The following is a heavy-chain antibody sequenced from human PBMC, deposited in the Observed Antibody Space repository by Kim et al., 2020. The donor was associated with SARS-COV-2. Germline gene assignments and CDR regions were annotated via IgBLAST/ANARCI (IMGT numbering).Heavy chain of an antibody. D-gene: IGHD2-15*01. J-gene: IGHJ3*02. Sequence: GGSLRLSCAASGFTFSSYSMNWIRQAPGKGLEWVSSISSSSSYIYYADSVKGRFTISRDNAKNSLYLQMNSLRAEDTAVYYCAREQDIVVVVATMGAFDIWGQGTMVTVSS. CDR3: AREQDIVVVVATMGAFDI. V-gene: IGHV3-21*01. CDR2: ISSSSSYI. CDR1: GFTFSSYS.